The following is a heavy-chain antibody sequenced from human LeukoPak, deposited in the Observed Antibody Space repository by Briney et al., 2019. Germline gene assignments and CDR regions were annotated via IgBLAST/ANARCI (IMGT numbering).Heavy chain of an antibody. D-gene: IGHD3-3*01. CDR3: ARDLRRWEVRLRFTPVDY. V-gene: IGHV1-24*01. J-gene: IGHJ4*02. CDR2: FDPEDGET. CDR1: GYTLTELS. Sequence: GASVKVSCKVSGYTLTELSMHWVRQAPGKGLEWMGGFDPEDGETIYAQKFQGRVTMTEDTSTDTAYMELSSLRSDDTAVYYCARDLRRWEVRLRFTPVDYWGQGTLVTVSS.